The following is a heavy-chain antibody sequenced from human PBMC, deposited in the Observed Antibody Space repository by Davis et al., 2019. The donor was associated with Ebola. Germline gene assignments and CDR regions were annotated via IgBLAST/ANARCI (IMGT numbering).Heavy chain of an antibody. V-gene: IGHV3-53*01. J-gene: IGHJ4*02. CDR1: GFTVSTNS. Sequence: PGGSLRLSCAASGFTVSTNSMSWVRQAPGKGLEWVSVIYSGGATSYADSVKGRFTISRDNSKNMLYLQMNSLRAEDTAVYYCAKRVPYYFDNWGQGTLVTVSS. CDR3: AKRVPYYFDN. CDR2: IYSGGAT.